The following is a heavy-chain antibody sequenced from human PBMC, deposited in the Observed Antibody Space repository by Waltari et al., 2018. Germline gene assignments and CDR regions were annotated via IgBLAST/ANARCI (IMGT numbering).Heavy chain of an antibody. CDR3: TRDPWLCDY. CDR1: GFTFRAYA. Sequence: EVQLAESGGGLVEPGRSLRLSWTTSGFTFRAYAMSWLRQAPGKGLEWVGFIRNEADDETTEYVTSVKGRFTISRDNSKRTTYLQMNSLKTEDTAVYYCTRDPWLCDYWGQGTLVTVSS. V-gene: IGHV3-49*03. CDR2: IRNEADDETT. D-gene: IGHD5-12*01. J-gene: IGHJ4*02.